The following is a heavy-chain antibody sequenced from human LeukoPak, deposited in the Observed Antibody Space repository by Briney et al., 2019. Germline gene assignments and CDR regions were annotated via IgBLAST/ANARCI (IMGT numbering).Heavy chain of an antibody. Sequence: HPGGSLRLSCAASGFTFSSYAMHWVRQAPGKGLEWVAVISYDGSNKYYADSVKGRFTISRDNSKNTLYLQMNSLRAEDTAVYYCARGGHYYDSSGFDYWGQGTLVTVSS. CDR3: ARGGHYYDSSGFDY. J-gene: IGHJ4*02. CDR1: GFTFSSYA. V-gene: IGHV3-30-3*01. D-gene: IGHD3-22*01. CDR2: ISYDGSNK.